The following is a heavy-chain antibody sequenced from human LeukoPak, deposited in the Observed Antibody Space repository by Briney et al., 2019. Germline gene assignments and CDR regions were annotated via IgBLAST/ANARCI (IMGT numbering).Heavy chain of an antibody. CDR1: GFTFSSYW. J-gene: IGHJ4*02. CDR2: INSDGSST. D-gene: IGHD1-26*01. Sequence: GGSLRLSCAASGFTFSSYWMHWVRQAPGKGLVWVSRINSDGSSTSYADSVKGRFTISRDNAKNTLYLQMNSLRAEDTAVYYCARAFVGSYFPYFDYWGQGTLVTVSS. V-gene: IGHV3-74*01. CDR3: ARAFVGSYFPYFDY.